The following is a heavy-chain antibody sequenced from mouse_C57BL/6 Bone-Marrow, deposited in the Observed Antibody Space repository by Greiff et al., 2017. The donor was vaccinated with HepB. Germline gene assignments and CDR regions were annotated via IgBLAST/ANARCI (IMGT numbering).Heavy chain of an antibody. D-gene: IGHD5-1*01. Sequence: QVQLQQSGAELVRPGPSVKMSCKASGYTFTNYWIGWAKQRPGHGLEWIGDIYPGGGYTNYNEKFKGKATLTADKSSSTAYMQFSSLTSEDSAIYYCARLYRRGFDYWGQGTTLTVSS. V-gene: IGHV1-63*01. CDR1: GYTFTNYW. CDR2: IYPGGGYT. CDR3: ARLYRRGFDY. J-gene: IGHJ2*01.